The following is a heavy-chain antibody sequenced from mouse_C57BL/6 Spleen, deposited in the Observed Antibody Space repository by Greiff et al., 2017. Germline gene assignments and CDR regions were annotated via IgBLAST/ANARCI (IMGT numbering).Heavy chain of an antibody. CDR2: IDPETGGT. D-gene: IGHD2-2*01. CDR3: TRFHYGYDGY. Sequence: QVQLKQSGAELVRPGASVTLSCKASGYTFTDYEMHWVKQTPVHGLEWIGAIDPETGGTAYNQKFKGKAILTADKSSSTAYMELRSLTSEDSAVYYCTRFHYGYDGYWGQGTTLTVSS. J-gene: IGHJ2*01. CDR1: GYTFTDYE. V-gene: IGHV1-15*01.